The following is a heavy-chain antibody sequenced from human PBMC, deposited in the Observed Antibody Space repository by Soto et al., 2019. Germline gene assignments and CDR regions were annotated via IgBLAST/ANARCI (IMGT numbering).Heavy chain of an antibody. J-gene: IGHJ4*02. V-gene: IGHV4-39*01. Sequence: SETLSLTCTVSGGSISSSSYYWGWIRQPPGKGLEWIGSIYYSGSTYYNPSLKSRVTISVDTSKNQFSLKLSSVTAADTAVYYCASFYYDFWSGYPYYFDYWGQGTLVTVSS. D-gene: IGHD3-3*01. CDR1: GGSISSSSYY. CDR2: IYYSGST. CDR3: ASFYYDFWSGYPYYFDY.